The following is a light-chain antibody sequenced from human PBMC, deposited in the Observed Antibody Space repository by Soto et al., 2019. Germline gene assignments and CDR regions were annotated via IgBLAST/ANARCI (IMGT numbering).Light chain of an antibody. Sequence: EIVLTQSPATLSLSPGERATLSCRASQSVSSYLAWYQQKPGQAPRLLIYDASNRATGIPARFSGSGSGTDFTLTISSLEPEDFVVYYCQQRSNWPPEGLTFGGGTKVDIK. J-gene: IGKJ4*01. CDR2: DAS. CDR1: QSVSSY. CDR3: QQRSNWPPEGLT. V-gene: IGKV3-11*01.